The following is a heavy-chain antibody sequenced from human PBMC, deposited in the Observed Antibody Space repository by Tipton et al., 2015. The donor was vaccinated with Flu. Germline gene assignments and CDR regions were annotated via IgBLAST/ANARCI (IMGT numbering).Heavy chain of an antibody. Sequence: GSLRLPCAASGFTFSTYAMSWVRQAPGKGLEWVSGISGSGGSTYYADSVKGRFTVSRDNSKNTLYLQMNSLRADDAAVYFCAKSPYDLWSGPPDIWGQGTLVTVSS. CDR2: ISGSGGST. CDR3: AKSPYDLWSGPPDI. J-gene: IGHJ4*02. V-gene: IGHV3-23*01. D-gene: IGHD3-3*01. CDR1: GFTFSTYA.